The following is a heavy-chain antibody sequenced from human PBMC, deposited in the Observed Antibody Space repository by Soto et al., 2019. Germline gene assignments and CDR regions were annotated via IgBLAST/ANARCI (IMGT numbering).Heavy chain of an antibody. J-gene: IGHJ4*02. D-gene: IGHD3-22*01. Sequence: GGSLRLSCAASGFTFSSYSMNWVRQAPGKGLEWVSSISSSSSYIYYADSVKGRFTISRDNAKNSLYLQMNGLRAEDTAVYYCARALYYYDSSGLSDYWGQGTLVTVSS. CDR1: GFTFSSYS. CDR2: ISSSSSYI. V-gene: IGHV3-21*01. CDR3: ARALYYYDSSGLSDY.